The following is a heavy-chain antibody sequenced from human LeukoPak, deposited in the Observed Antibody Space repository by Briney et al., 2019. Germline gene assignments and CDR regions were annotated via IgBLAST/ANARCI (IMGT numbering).Heavy chain of an antibody. V-gene: IGHV4-34*01. J-gene: IGHJ4*02. CDR3: ASLGYCSSTSCFPFDY. CDR2: IYYSGST. CDR1: GGSFSGYY. Sequence: SETLSLTCAVYGGSFSGYYWSWIRQPPGKGLEWIGSIYYSGSTYYNPSLKSRVTISVDTSKNQFSLKLSSVTAADTAVYYCASLGYCSSTSCFPFDYWGQGTLVTVSS. D-gene: IGHD2-2*01.